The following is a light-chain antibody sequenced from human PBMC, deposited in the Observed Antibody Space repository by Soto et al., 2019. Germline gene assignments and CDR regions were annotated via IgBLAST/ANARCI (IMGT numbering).Light chain of an antibody. V-gene: IGKV3-20*01. J-gene: IGKJ1*01. Sequence: EIVLTQSPGTLSLSPGEGATLSCRASQSVSSSYLAWYQQKPGQPPRLLIYGASRRATGIPDRFSGSGSGSDFTLTISRLEPEDFAVYYCQQYGTFDQGTKVDIK. CDR3: QQYGT. CDR2: GAS. CDR1: QSVSSSY.